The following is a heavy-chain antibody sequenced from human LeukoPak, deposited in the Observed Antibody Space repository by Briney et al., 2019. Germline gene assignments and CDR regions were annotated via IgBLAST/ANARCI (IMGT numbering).Heavy chain of an antibody. CDR3: ARIESYHILYRPY. J-gene: IGHJ4*02. CDR2: ITDSGGT. Sequence: SETLSLTCAVYGTSFSGYSWSWIGQSPGKRLEWIGEITDSGGTNYNPSFKSRLTVSADTSKNQFSLKLASVTAADTAVYYCARIESYHILYRPYWGQGTLVTVSS. V-gene: IGHV4-34*01. D-gene: IGHD3-9*01. CDR1: GTSFSGYS.